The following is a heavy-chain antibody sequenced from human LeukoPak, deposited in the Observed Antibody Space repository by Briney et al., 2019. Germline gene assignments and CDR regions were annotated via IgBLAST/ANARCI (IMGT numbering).Heavy chain of an antibody. V-gene: IGHV1-69*06. CDR3: ASGWYYDYVWGSYRYEGALDY. CDR1: GGTFSSYA. J-gene: IGHJ4*02. CDR2: IIPIFGTA. D-gene: IGHD3-16*02. Sequence: SVKVSCKASGGTFSSYAISWVRQAPGQGLEWMGGIIPIFGTASYAQKFQGRVTITADKSTSTAYMELSSLRSEDTAVYYCASGWYYDYVWGSYRYEGALDYWGQGTLVTVSS.